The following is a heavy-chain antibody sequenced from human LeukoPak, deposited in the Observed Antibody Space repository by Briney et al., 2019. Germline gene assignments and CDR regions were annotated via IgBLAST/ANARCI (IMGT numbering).Heavy chain of an antibody. CDR3: ARAPQFRPSSSFDY. CDR1: GYTFTSYD. J-gene: IGHJ4*02. D-gene: IGHD6-13*01. Sequence: ASVKVSCKASGYTFTSYDINWVRQATGQGLEWMGWMNPNSGNTGYAQKFQGRVTFTRNTSISTAYMELSSLRSEDTAVYYCARAPQFRPSSSFDYWGQGTLVTVSS. V-gene: IGHV1-8*03. CDR2: MNPNSGNT.